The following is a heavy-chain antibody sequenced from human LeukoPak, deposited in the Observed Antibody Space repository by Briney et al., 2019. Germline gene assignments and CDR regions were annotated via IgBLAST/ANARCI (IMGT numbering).Heavy chain of an antibody. CDR3: ARGNGPPTSVTTLFDY. Sequence: SETPSLTCSVSGGSIRTNTNYWGWNSSNYWGWIRQPPGKGLEWIGEINHSGSTNYNPSLKSRVTISVDTSKNQFSLKLSSVTAADTAVYYCARGNGPPTSVTTLFDYWGQGTLVTVSS. V-gene: IGHV4-39*07. D-gene: IGHD4-17*01. J-gene: IGHJ4*02. CDR1: GGSIRTNTNYWGWNSSNY. CDR2: INHSGST.